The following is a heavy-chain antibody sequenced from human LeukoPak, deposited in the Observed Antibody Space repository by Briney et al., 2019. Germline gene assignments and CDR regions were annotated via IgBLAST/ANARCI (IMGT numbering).Heavy chain of an antibody. V-gene: IGHV3-23*01. CDR2: ISGGGDNT. J-gene: IGHJ4*02. Sequence: GGSLRLSCAASGFTFSSYAMSWVRQAPGKGLEWVSAISGGGDNTYYADSVQGRFTISRDNSKNTLYLQMNSLRVEDTAMYYCAKDRTGIQLWKFYFDYWGQGTLVTVSS. D-gene: IGHD5-18*01. CDR1: GFTFSSYA. CDR3: AKDRTGIQLWKFYFDY.